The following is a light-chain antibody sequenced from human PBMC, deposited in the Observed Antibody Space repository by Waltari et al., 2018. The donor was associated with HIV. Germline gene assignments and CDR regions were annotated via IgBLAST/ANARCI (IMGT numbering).Light chain of an antibody. V-gene: IGLV1-40*01. CDR3: QSYDMSQSGSLV. J-gene: IGLJ2*01. CDR1: RSNTGAGFD. Sequence: QSVLTQPPSVSGAPGPRVTIACTGTRSNTGAGFDVHWVHQIPGNAPKLLIYDNNIRPSGVPDRFSGSKSGTSASLAITGLQSEDEADYYCQSYDMSQSGSLVFGGGTKLTVL. CDR2: DNN.